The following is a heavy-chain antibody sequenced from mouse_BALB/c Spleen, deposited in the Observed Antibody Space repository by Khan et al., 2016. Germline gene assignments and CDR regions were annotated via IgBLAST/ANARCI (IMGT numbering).Heavy chain of an antibody. D-gene: IGHD1-1*01. CDR3: ARYRYYYGSSRYFDV. CDR2: INTYSGES. J-gene: IGHJ1*01. Sequence: QIQLVQSGPELKKLGKTVKISCKASGYTFTNYGMNWVKQAPGKGLKWMGWINTYSGESTYADDFKGRFAFSLETSANTAYLQINNLKNEDTATYFCARYRYYYGSSRYFDVWGAGTTVTVSS. CDR1: GYTFTNYG. V-gene: IGHV9-3-1*01.